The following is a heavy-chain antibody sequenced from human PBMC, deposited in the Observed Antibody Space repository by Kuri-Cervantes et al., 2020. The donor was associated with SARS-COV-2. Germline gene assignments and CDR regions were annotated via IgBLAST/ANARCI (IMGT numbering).Heavy chain of an antibody. CDR3: AIHNSSPADYYYYYYMDV. J-gene: IGHJ6*03. D-gene: IGHD6-13*01. CDR1: GGTFSSYA. CDR2: IIPIFGTA. V-gene: IGHV1-69*13. Sequence: SVKVSCKASGGTFSSYAISWVRQAPGQGLEWMGGIIPIFGTANYAQKFRGRVTITADESTSTAYMELSSLRSEDTAVYYCAIHNSSPADYYYYYYMDVWGKGTTVTVSS.